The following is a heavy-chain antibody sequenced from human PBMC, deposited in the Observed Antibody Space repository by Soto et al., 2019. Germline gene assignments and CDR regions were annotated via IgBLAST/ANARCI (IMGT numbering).Heavy chain of an antibody. D-gene: IGHD6-13*01. Sequence: QVQLVESGGGVVQPGRSLRLSCAASGFTFSSYGMHWVRQAPGKGLEWVAVIWYDGSNKYNADSVKGRFTISRDNSKNTLYLQMNSLRAEDTAVYYCARAAAGPRGGIDPWGQGTLVTVSS. V-gene: IGHV3-33*01. CDR3: ARAAAGPRGGIDP. CDR2: IWYDGSNK. CDR1: GFTFSSYG. J-gene: IGHJ5*02.